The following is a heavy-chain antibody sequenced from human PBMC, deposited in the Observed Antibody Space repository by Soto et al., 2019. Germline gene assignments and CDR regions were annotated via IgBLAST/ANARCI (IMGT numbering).Heavy chain of an antibody. Sequence: EMQLVESGGGLVQPGMSLRLSCAASGFTFDDYAMYWVRQVPGKGLERVSGISWNSGRIGYADSVKGRFTISRDNAKNSLYLQMNSLRPEDTALYYCTKARLWGGDGYNSYYYNAMDVWGQGTTVTVSS. J-gene: IGHJ6*02. D-gene: IGHD3-16*01. CDR3: TKARLWGGDGYNSYYYNAMDV. CDR2: ISWNSGRI. CDR1: GFTFDDYA. V-gene: IGHV3-9*01.